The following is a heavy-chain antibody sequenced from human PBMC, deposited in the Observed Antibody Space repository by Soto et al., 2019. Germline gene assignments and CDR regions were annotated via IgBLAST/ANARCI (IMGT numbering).Heavy chain of an antibody. CDR2: IYYSGST. CDR3: ARLVVVSPVANV. D-gene: IGHD2-2*01. V-gene: IGHV4-39*01. J-gene: IGHJ4*02. CDR1: GGSISSTFYY. Sequence: PSETLSLTCTVSGGSISSTFYYWVWIRQPPGKGLEWIGSIYYSGSTSYNPSHNPSLKSRLTMSVDTSNNQFSLKLSSVTAADMAVYYCARLVVVSPVANVWGQGTLVTVSS.